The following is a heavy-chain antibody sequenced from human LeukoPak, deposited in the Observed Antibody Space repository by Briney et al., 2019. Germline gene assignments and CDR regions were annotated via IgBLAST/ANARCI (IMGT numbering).Heavy chain of an antibody. J-gene: IGHJ3*02. D-gene: IGHD6-13*01. CDR2: IYYSGST. CDR1: GGSISSYY. Sequence: SETLSLTCTVSGGSISSYYWSWIRQPPGKGLEWIGYIYYSGSTNYNPPLKSRVTISVDTSKNQFSLELSSVTAADTAVYYCARQAYSSSWYPNAFDIWGQGTMVTVSS. V-gene: IGHV4-59*08. CDR3: ARQAYSSSWYPNAFDI.